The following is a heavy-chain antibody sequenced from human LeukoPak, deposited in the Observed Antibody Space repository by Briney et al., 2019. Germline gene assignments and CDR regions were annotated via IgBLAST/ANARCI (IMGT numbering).Heavy chain of an antibody. V-gene: IGHV1-18*01. Sequence: ASVKVSCKASGYTFTSYGITWVRQAPRQGLEYMGRISAYDGTTSYAQKFQGRVTMTTDTSTGTAYMEVRTLRSDDTAVYYCARDSGGAPDYWGQGTLVTVSS. CDR3: ARDSGGAPDY. CDR2: ISAYDGTT. CDR1: GYTFTSYG. D-gene: IGHD1-26*01. J-gene: IGHJ4*02.